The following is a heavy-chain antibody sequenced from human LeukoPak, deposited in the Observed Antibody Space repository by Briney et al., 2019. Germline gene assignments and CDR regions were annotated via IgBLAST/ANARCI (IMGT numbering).Heavy chain of an antibody. D-gene: IGHD1/OR15-1a*01. Sequence: PGGSLRLSCAASGFTFSSYAMHWVRQAPGKGLEWVAVISYDGSNKYYADSVKGRFTISRDNSKNTLYLQMNSLRAEDTAVYYCARDQQVRALDYWGQGTLVTVSS. V-gene: IGHV3-30-3*01. J-gene: IGHJ4*02. CDR1: GFTFSSYA. CDR2: ISYDGSNK. CDR3: ARDQQVRALDY.